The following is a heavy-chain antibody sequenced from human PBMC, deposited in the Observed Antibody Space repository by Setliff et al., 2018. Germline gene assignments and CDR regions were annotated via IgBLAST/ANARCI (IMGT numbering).Heavy chain of an antibody. D-gene: IGHD2-8*02. CDR1: GDSISSTYH. Sequence: ETLSLTCNVSGDSISSTYHWGWIRQSPGKGLEWIGEIYHSGSTNYNPSLKSRVTISVDTSKNQFSLKLSSVTAADTALYYCTVYNTGSSKDHYWGQGTPVTVSS. J-gene: IGHJ4*02. CDR2: IYHSGST. V-gene: IGHV4-38-2*02. CDR3: TVYNTGSSKDHY.